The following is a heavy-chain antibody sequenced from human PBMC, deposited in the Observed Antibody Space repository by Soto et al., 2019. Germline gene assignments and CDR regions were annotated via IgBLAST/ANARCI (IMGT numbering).Heavy chain of an antibody. Sequence: PGGSLRLSCAASGFTFSSYAMHWVRQAPGKGLEWVAVISYDGSNKYYADSVKGRFTISRDNSKNTLYLQMNSLRAEDTAVYYCARDYYDILTGSLSGSNWFDHWGQGTLVTVSS. CDR3: ARDYYDILTGSLSGSNWFDH. D-gene: IGHD3-9*01. CDR1: GFTFSSYA. V-gene: IGHV3-30-3*01. J-gene: IGHJ5*02. CDR2: ISYDGSNK.